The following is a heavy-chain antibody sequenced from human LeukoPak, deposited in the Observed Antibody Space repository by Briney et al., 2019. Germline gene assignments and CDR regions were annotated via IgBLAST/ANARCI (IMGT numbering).Heavy chain of an antibody. J-gene: IGHJ4*02. CDR2: IKNRANNYAT. V-gene: IGHV3-73*01. Sequence: GRSLRLSCAASGFTFSGSAMHWVRQASGKGLEWIGRIKNRANNYATAYAASVRGRFTISRDDSKNTAYLQMNSLKTEDTAVYYCTRLDGSYFRFDYWGQGTLVTVSS. D-gene: IGHD1-26*01. CDR1: GFTFSGSA. CDR3: TRLDGSYFRFDY.